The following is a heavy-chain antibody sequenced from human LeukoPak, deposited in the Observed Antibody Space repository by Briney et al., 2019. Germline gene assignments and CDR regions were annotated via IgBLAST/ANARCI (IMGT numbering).Heavy chain of an antibody. CDR2: ISAYNGNT. CDR3: ARGGSGWQQIDY. CDR1: GYTFITYG. V-gene: IGHV1-18*01. J-gene: IGHJ4*02. D-gene: IGHD6-19*01. Sequence: ASVKVSCKASGYTFITYGISWVRQAPGQGLEWMGRISAYNGNTNYAQRLQGRVTMTTDTSTDTAYMELRSLRSDDTAVYYCARGGSGWQQIDYWGQGTLVTVS.